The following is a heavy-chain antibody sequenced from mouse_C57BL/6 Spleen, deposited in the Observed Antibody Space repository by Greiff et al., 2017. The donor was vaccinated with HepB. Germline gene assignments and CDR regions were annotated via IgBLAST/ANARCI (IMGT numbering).Heavy chain of an antibody. CDR1: GYSITSGYY. Sequence: ESGPGLVKPSQSLSLTCSVTGYSITSGYYWNWIRQFPGNKLAWMDYISYDGNNNYNPSLKNRISITLDTSKNQFFLKLNSVTTEDTATYYCASNLYVPSMDYWGQGTSVTVSS. CDR3: ASNLYVPSMDY. D-gene: IGHD1-1*01. J-gene: IGHJ4*01. CDR2: ISYDGNN. V-gene: IGHV3-6*01.